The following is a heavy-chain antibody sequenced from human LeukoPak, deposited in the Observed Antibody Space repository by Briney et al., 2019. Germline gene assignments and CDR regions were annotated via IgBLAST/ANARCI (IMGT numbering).Heavy chain of an antibody. J-gene: IGHJ4*02. V-gene: IGHV4-30-2*01. D-gene: IGHD3-22*01. CDR3: ARGAYYDSSGPPDY. CDR2: IYHSGST. CDR1: GGSISSGGYS. Sequence: SETLPLTCAVSGGSISSGGYSWSWIRQPPGKGLEWIGYIYHSGSTYYNPSLKSRVTISVARSKNQFSLKLSSVTAADTAVYYCARGAYYDSSGPPDYWGQGTLVTVSS.